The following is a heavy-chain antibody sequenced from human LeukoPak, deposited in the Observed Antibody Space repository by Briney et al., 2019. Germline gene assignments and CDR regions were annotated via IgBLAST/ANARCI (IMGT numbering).Heavy chain of an antibody. CDR2: INPNSGGT. CDR1: GYTFTGYY. D-gene: IGHD3-10*01. Sequence: ASVKVSCTASGYTFTGYYMHWVRQAPGQGLEWMGWINPNSGGTNYAQKFQGWVTMTRDTSISTDYMELSRLRTDDTAVYYRARAVGGYYGSGTEDPFDPWGQGTMVTVSS. J-gene: IGHJ5*02. V-gene: IGHV1-2*04. CDR3: ARAVGGYYGSGTEDPFDP.